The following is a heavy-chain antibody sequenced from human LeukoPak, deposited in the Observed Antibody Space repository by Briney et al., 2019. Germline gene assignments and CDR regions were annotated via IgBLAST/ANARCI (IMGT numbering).Heavy chain of an antibody. D-gene: IGHD1-26*01. CDR1: GFTFSSYA. V-gene: IGHV3-23*01. J-gene: IGHJ6*03. CDR2: VSTSGVTT. Sequence: GGSLRLSCVASGFTFSSYALSWVRQAPGKGLEWVSSVSTSGVTTYSADSVKGRFTISRDNSKNTLYLQMNSLRAEDTAVFYCARSSRRVGASTPYYYYFYMDVWGKGTTVTVSS. CDR3: ARSSRRVGASTPYYYYFYMDV.